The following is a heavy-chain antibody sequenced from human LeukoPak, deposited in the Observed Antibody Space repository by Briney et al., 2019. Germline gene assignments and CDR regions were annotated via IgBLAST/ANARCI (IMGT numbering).Heavy chain of an antibody. J-gene: IGHJ4*02. CDR3: ARAAATVLPFDY. CDR2: IYYSGST. D-gene: IGHD4-17*01. V-gene: IGHV4-30-4*08. Sequence: SQTLSLTCTVSGGSISSGDYYWSWIRQPPGKGLEWIGYIYYSGSTYYNPSLKSRVTISVDTSKNQFSLKLSSVTAADTAVYYCARAAATVLPFDYWGQGTLVTVSS. CDR1: GGSISSGDYY.